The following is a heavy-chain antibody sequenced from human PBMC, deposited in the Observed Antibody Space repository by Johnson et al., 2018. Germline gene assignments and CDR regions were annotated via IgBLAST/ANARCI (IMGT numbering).Heavy chain of an antibody. CDR1: GGSISSSSYY. J-gene: IGHJ6*03. V-gene: IGHV4-39*07. Sequence: QVQLQESGPGLVKXSETLSLTCTVSGGSISSSSYYWGWIRQPPGKGLEWIGSIYYSGSTYYNPSLKSRVTISVDTSKNQFSLKLSSVTPAEPAVYYCARRTTDYMDVWGKGTTVTVSS. CDR3: ARRTTDYMDV. D-gene: IGHD1-7*01. CDR2: IYYSGST.